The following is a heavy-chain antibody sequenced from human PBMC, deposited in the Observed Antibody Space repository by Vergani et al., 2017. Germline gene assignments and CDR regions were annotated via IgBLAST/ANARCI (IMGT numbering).Heavy chain of an antibody. D-gene: IGHD2-15*01. CDR1: GYTFTGYY. Sequence: VQLVQSGAEVKKPGASVKVSCKASGYTFTGYYIHWVRQMPGKGLEWMGIIYPGDSDTRYSPSFQGQVTISADKSISTAYLQWSSLKASDTAMYYCARQGSAFDIWGQGTMVTVSS. CDR2: IYPGDSDT. J-gene: IGHJ3*02. CDR3: ARQGSAFDI. V-gene: IGHV5-51*01.